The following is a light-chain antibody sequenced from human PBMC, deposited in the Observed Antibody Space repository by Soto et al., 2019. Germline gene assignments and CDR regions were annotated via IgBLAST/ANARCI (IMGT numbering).Light chain of an antibody. J-gene: IGLJ2*01. CDR2: LDSDGSH. V-gene: IGLV4-69*01. CDR3: QTWDTGIQV. CDR1: SGHSRYA. Sequence: QSVLTQSPSASASLGASVKLTCTLSSGHSRYAIAWHQQQPEKGPRYLMKLDSDGSHYKGDGIPDRFSGSSSGAERYLTISSLQSEDEADYYCQTWDTGIQVFGGGTKLTVL.